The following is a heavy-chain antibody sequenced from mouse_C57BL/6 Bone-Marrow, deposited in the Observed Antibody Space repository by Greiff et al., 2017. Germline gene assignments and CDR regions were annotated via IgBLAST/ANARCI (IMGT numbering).Heavy chain of an antibody. J-gene: IGHJ2*01. CDR3: ARLWSYYFDY. V-gene: IGHV1-26*01. CDR1: GYTFTDYY. Sequence: DVQLQQSGPELVKPGASVKISCKASGYTFTDYYMNWVKQSHGKSLEWIGDINPNNGGTSYNQKFKGKATLTVDKSSSTAYMELRSLTSEYSAVYYCARLWSYYFDYWGQGTTLTVSS. D-gene: IGHD1-1*02. CDR2: INPNNGGT.